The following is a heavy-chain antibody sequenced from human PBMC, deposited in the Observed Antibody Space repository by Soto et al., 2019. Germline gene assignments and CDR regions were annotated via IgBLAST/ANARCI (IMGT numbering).Heavy chain of an antibody. Sequence: QVQLVESGGGVVQPWRSLRLSCAASGFTFSSYGMHWVRQAPGKGLEWVAVIWYDGSNKYYADSVKGRFTISRDNSKNTLYLQMNSLRAEDTAVYYCARGLWGMDVWGQGTTVTVPS. CDR1: GFTFSSYG. J-gene: IGHJ6*02. V-gene: IGHV3-33*01. CDR3: ARGLWGMDV. D-gene: IGHD2-21*01. CDR2: IWYDGSNK.